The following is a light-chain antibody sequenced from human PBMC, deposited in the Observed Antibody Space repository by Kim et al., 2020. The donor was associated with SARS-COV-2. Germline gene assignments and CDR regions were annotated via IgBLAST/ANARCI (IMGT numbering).Light chain of an antibody. CDR1: QSIISSY. Sequence: LLTQSPGTLSLSPGDRATLSCRASQSIISSYLAWYQQTPGQAPRLLIYGASYRATGIPDRFSASGSGTDFTLTISRLEPEDFAIYYCQQYDRPPYTFGQGTKLEI. J-gene: IGKJ2*01. CDR3: QQYDRPPYT. V-gene: IGKV3-20*01. CDR2: GAS.